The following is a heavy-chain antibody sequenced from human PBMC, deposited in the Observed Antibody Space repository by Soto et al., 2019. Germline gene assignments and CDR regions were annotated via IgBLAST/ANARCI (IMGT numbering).Heavy chain of an antibody. CDR1: GGSISSGFY. V-gene: IGHV4-61*01. J-gene: IGHJ6*02. CDR2: IYNSETT. Sequence: QVQLQESGPGLVKPSETLSLKCTVSGGSISSGFYWSWIRQPPGKGLELIGYIYNSETTNYNPSLKRRVSISIDTSNNQFSLKLTSVTAAYPAVYYCARDRILDGLDVWGQGTTVTVS. CDR3: ARDRILDGLDV.